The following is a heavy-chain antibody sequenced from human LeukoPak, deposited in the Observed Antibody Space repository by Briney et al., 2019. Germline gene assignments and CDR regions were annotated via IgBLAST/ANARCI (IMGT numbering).Heavy chain of an antibody. D-gene: IGHD6-19*01. CDR3: AKGVAVAGPTFDY. V-gene: IGHV3-23*01. CDR1: GFTFSSYA. Sequence: GGSLRLSCAASGFTFSSYAMSWVRQAPGKGLEWVSAISGSGGSTYYADSVKGRFTISRDNPKDTLYLQMNSLRAEDTAVYYCAKGVAVAGPTFDYWGQGTLVTVSS. J-gene: IGHJ4*02. CDR2: ISGSGGST.